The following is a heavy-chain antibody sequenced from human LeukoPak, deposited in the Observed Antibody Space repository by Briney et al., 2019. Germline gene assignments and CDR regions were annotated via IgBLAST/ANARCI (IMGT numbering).Heavy chain of an antibody. J-gene: IGHJ4*02. V-gene: IGHV3-74*01. CDR2: INSDGSST. D-gene: IGHD6-19*01. CDR1: GFTFSSYW. Sequence: GGSLRLSCAASGFTFSSYWMHWVRQAAGKGLVWVSRINSDGSSTSYADSVKGRFTISRDNAKNTLYLQMYSLRADDTAVYYCARGDSSDNFDCWGQGTLVTVSS. CDR3: ARGDSSDNFDC.